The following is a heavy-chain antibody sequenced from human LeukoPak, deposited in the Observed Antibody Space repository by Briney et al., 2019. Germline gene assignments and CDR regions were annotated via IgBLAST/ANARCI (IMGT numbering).Heavy chain of an antibody. Sequence: GGSLRLSCAASGFTFSDYYMNWIRQAPGKGLEWVSYISASANTIYYADSVKGRFTISRDNAKNSLYLQMNSLRAEDTAVYYCARVGSWGXXTMVTVSS. V-gene: IGHV3-11*01. D-gene: IGHD2-2*03. CDR3: ARVGS. J-gene: IGHJ3*01. CDR1: GFTFSDYY. CDR2: ISASANTI.